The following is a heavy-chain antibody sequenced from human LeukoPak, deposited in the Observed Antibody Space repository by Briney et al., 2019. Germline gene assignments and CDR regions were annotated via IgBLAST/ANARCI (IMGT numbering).Heavy chain of an antibody. CDR3: ARGEPIFDY. CDR2: ISTYSGNT. V-gene: IGHV1-18*01. CDR1: GYTFTTFG. Sequence: GASVKVSCKASGYTFTTFGITWVRQAPGEGLEWMGWISTYSGNTRYAQKLQGRVTMTTDTSASTAYMELRSLRSDDTAVYYCARGEPIFDYWGQGTLVTVSS. J-gene: IGHJ4*02. D-gene: IGHD1-26*01.